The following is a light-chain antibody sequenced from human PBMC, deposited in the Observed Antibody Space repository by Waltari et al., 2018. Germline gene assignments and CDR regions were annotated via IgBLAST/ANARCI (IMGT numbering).Light chain of an antibody. Sequence: DIVMTQSPDSLAVSLGERATINCKSSQSVLYSSNNENYLAWYQQKPAQPPKLLIYWASTRESGVPDRFSGSGSGTEFTLTISSLQAEDVAVYYCQQYYSRPLTFGPGTKVDIK. V-gene: IGKV4-1*01. CDR1: QSVLYSSNNENY. J-gene: IGKJ3*01. CDR2: WAS. CDR3: QQYYSRPLT.